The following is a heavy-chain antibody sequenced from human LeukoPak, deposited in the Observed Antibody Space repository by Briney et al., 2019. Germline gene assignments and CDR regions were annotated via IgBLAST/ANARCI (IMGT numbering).Heavy chain of an antibody. J-gene: IGHJ4*02. CDR3: ASGYYGSGSSDY. V-gene: IGHV4-59*01. CDR2: IYYSGST. CDR1: GGSISSYY. D-gene: IGHD3-10*01. Sequence: PSETLSLTYTVSGGSISSYYWSGIRQPPGKGLEWIGYIYYSGSTNYNPSLKSRVTISVDTSKNQFSLKLSSVTAADTAVYYCASGYYGSGSSDYWGQGTLVTVSS.